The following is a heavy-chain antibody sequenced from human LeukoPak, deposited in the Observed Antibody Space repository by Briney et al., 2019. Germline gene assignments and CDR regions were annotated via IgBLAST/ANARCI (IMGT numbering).Heavy chain of an antibody. V-gene: IGHV3-23*01. Sequence: GGSLRLSCAASGFTFSSYAMSWVRQAPGKGLEWVSAISGSGGSTYYADSVKGRFTISRDNAKNSLYLQMNSLRAEDTAVYYCARRFGEDYYYGMDVWGQGTTVTVSS. D-gene: IGHD3-10*01. CDR1: GFTFSSYA. J-gene: IGHJ6*02. CDR3: ARRFGEDYYYGMDV. CDR2: ISGSGGST.